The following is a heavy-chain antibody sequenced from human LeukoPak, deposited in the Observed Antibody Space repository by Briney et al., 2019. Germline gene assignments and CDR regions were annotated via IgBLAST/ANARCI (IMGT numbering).Heavy chain of an antibody. J-gene: IGHJ4*02. V-gene: IGHV3-21*04. D-gene: IGHD2-2*01. CDR1: GFTFSGYS. CDR2: ISSSSSYI. CDR3: AKEMDLSRYCSSTSCHPFDF. Sequence: PGRSLRLSCAASGFTFSGYSMSWVRQAPGKGLEWVSSISSSSSYIYYADSVKGRFTISRDNAKKSLYLQMGSLSTEDTAFYYCAKEMDLSRYCSSTSCHPFDFWGQGTLVTVSS.